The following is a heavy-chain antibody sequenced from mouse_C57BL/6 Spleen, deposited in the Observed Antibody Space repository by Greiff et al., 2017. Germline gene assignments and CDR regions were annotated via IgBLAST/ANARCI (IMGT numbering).Heavy chain of an antibody. Sequence: VTLVASGGGLVQPGGSMKLSCAASGFTFSDVWMDWVRQSPEKGLEWVAEIRNKANNHATEYAESVKGRFTISRDDSKSSVYLQMNSLRAEETGIYYCTLVIYDRFAYWGQGTLVTVSA. CDR1: GFTFSDVW. V-gene: IGHV6-6*01. J-gene: IGHJ3*01. D-gene: IGHD2-13*01. CDR2: IRNKANNHAT. CDR3: TLVIYDRFAY.